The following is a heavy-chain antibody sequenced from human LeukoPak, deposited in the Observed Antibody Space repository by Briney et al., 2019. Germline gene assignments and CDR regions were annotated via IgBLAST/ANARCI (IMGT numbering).Heavy chain of an antibody. CDR3: AREPHLKQQLAIDY. CDR1: GFTFSSYW. Sequence: PGGSLRLSCAASGFTFSSYWMSWVRQAPGKGLEWVANIKQDGSEKYYVDSVKGRFTISRDNAKNSLYLQMNSLRAEDTAVYYCAREPHLKQQLAIDYWGQGTLVTVSS. V-gene: IGHV3-7*01. D-gene: IGHD6-13*01. CDR2: IKQDGSEK. J-gene: IGHJ4*02.